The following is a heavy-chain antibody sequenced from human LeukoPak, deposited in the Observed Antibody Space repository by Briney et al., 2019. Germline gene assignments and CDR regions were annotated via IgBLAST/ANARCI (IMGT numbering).Heavy chain of an antibody. Sequence: GGSLRLSCAASGFTFSSYAMSWVRQAPGKGLEWVSAISGGGGSTYYADSVKGRFTISRDNSKNTLNLQMNSLRAEDTAVYFCAKAVSPVDVGYWGRGTLVTVSS. V-gene: IGHV3-23*01. CDR2: ISGGGGST. J-gene: IGHJ4*02. D-gene: IGHD5-12*01. CDR3: AKAVSPVDVGY. CDR1: GFTFSSYA.